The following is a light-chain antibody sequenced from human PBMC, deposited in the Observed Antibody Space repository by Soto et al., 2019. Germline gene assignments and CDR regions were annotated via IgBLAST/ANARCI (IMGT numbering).Light chain of an antibody. Sequence: QSVLTQPPSASGSPGQSVTISCTGTSSDVGGYNYVSWYQQHPGKAPKLMIYEVSKRPSGVPDRFSGSKSGNTASLTVSGLQPEDEADYYCSSYAGSIKSVFGTGTKVTVL. CDR1: SSDVGGYNY. J-gene: IGLJ1*01. V-gene: IGLV2-8*01. CDR2: EVS. CDR3: SSYAGSIKSV.